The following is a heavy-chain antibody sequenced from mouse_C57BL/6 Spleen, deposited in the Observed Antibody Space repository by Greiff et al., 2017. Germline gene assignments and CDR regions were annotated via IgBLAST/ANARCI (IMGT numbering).Heavy chain of an antibody. CDR3: ARADYGNYLYYFDY. CDR1: GYTFTSYW. V-gene: IGHV1-69*01. Sequence: QVQLQQPGAELVMPGASVKLSCKASGYTFTSYWMHWVKQRPGQGLEWIGEIDPADSDTNYNQKFKGKSTLTVAKSSSTAYMQLSSLTSEDSAVYYGARADYGNYLYYFDYWGQGTTLTVSS. CDR2: IDPADSDT. J-gene: IGHJ2*01. D-gene: IGHD2-1*01.